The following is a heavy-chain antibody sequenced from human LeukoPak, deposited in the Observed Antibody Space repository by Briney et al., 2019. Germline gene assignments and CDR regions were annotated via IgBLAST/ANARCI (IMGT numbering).Heavy chain of an antibody. CDR1: GYTFSTYA. J-gene: IGHJ6*03. V-gene: IGHV7-4-1*02. CDR2: INTKTGNP. CDR3: AREYSPYYDFWSGYYEGSHYYYYYMDV. D-gene: IGHD3-3*01. Sequence: ASVKVSCKASGYTFSTYAMNWVRQAPGQGLEWMGWINTKTGNPTYAQGFTGRFVFSLDTSVSTAYLQISSLKAEDTAVYYCAREYSPYYDFWSGYYEGSHYYYYYMDVWGKGTTVTVSS.